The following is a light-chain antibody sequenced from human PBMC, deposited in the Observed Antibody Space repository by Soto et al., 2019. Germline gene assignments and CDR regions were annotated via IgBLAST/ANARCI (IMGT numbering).Light chain of an antibody. V-gene: IGLV2-14*01. CDR2: DVS. J-gene: IGLJ1*01. CDR3: CSYAGSRYV. Sequence: QSVLPQPASVSGSPGQSITISCTGTSSDVGGYNYVSWYQQHPGEAPKLLIYDVSNRPSGVSNRFSGSKSGNTASLTISGLQAEDEADYYCCSYAGSRYVFGTGTKVTVL. CDR1: SSDVGGYNY.